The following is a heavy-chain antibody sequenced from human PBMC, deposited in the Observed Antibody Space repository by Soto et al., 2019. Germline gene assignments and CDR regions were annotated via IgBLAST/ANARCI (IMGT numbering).Heavy chain of an antibody. V-gene: IGHV4-61*03. Sequence: SETLSLTCTVFGASVSSGTYYWSWIRQAPGKGLEWVGHIYYTGSTNYNPSLNNRVTISVDTSKNHFSLQLTSVTAADTAVYYCARGAGLSYASTWFDIWGQGTLVTVSS. CDR3: ARGAGLSYASTWFDI. CDR2: IYYTGST. D-gene: IGHD2-2*01. J-gene: IGHJ5*02. CDR1: GASVSSGTYY.